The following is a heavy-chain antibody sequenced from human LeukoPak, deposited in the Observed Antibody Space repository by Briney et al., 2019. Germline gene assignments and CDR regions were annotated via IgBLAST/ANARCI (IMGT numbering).Heavy chain of an antibody. J-gene: IGHJ4*02. CDR2: IYHSGST. Sequence: SQTLSLTCTVSGGSISSGGYYWSWIRQPPGKGLEWIGYIYHSGSTYYNPSLKSRVTISVDTSKNQFSLKLSSVTAADTAVYYCASSLYYYDSSGYYPNWGQGTLVTVSS. CDR3: ASSLYYYDSSGYYPN. V-gene: IGHV4-30-2*01. CDR1: GGSISSGGYY. D-gene: IGHD3-22*01.